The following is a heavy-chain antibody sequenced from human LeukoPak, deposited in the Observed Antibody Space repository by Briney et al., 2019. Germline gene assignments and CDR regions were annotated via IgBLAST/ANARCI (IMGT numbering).Heavy chain of an antibody. J-gene: IGHJ5*02. Sequence: KFTETLSLTCTVSGGSISSYYWSWIRQPPGKGLEWIGYIYYSGSTNYNPSLKSRVTISVDTSKNQFSLKLSSVTAADTAVYYCAREGPRVGSNWFDPWGQGTLVTVSS. CDR3: AREGPRVGSNWFDP. V-gene: IGHV4-59*01. D-gene: IGHD1-26*01. CDR2: IYYSGST. CDR1: GGSISSYY.